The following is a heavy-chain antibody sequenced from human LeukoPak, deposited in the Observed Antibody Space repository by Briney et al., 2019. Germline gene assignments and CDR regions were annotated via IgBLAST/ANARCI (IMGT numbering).Heavy chain of an antibody. Sequence: GRSLTLFCPASGFTFDEYSTHCARHAPGKGLEWVSGMSWDSGNIGYADSVKGRFTIFRDNAKNSLYLQMNSLRAEDTALYYCEKDWYSSSSVGEYYYYYYGMDVWGQGTTVTVSS. V-gene: IGHV3-9*01. CDR2: MSWDSGNI. CDR1: GFTFDEYS. D-gene: IGHD6-6*01. J-gene: IGHJ6*02. CDR3: EKDWYSSSSVGEYYYYYYGMDV.